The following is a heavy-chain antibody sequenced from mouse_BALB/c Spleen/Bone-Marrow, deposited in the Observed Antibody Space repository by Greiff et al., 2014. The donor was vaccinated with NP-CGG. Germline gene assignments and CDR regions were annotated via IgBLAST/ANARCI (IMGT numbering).Heavy chain of an antibody. D-gene: IGHD2-1*01. CDR1: GFTFSSYG. CDR3: ARGNYGNYVDYFDY. Sequence: VQLKESGGGLVQPGGSLKLSCAASGFTFSSYGMSWVRQTPDKRLELVASINSNGGSTYYPDSVKGQFTISRDNAKNTLSLQMSSLKSEDTAMYYCARGNYGNYVDYFDYWGQGTTLTVSS. CDR2: INSNGGST. J-gene: IGHJ2*01. V-gene: IGHV5-6-3*01.